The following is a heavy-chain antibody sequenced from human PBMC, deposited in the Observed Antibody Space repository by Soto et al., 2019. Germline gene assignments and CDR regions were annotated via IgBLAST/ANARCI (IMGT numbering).Heavy chain of an antibody. CDR1: GYTLTELS. Sequence: ASVKVSCKVSGYTLTELSMHWVRQAPGKGLEWMGGFDPEDGETIYAQKFQGRVTMTEDTSTDTAYMELSSLRSEDTAVYYCACQSGYSSSWYGWFDPWGQGTLVTVSS. CDR2: FDPEDGET. J-gene: IGHJ5*02. CDR3: ACQSGYSSSWYGWFDP. V-gene: IGHV1-24*01. D-gene: IGHD6-13*01.